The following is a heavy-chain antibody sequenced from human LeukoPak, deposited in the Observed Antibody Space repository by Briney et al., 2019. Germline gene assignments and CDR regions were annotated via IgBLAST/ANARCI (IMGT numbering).Heavy chain of an antibody. V-gene: IGHV4-31*03. J-gene: IGHJ4*02. Sequence: SQTLSLTCTVSGGSISSGGYYWSWIRQHQGKGLEWIGYIYYSGSTYYNPSLKSRVTISVDTSKNQFSLKLSSVTAADTAVYYCAREGVITLVRGVNFGYWGQGTLVTVSS. D-gene: IGHD3-10*01. CDR1: GGSISSGGYY. CDR3: AREGVITLVRGVNFGY. CDR2: IYYSGST.